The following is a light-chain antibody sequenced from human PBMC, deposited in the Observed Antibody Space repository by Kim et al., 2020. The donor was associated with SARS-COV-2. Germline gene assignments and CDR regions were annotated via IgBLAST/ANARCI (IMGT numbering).Light chain of an antibody. J-gene: IGLJ2*01. CDR2: QND. CDR3: QAWDSTTVV. Sequence: DTYVFWYQQRPGQSPVLVIYQNDERPSGIPGRFSGPKTGNPATLTISGTQAMDEADYYCQAWDSTTVVFGGGTQLTVL. V-gene: IGLV3-1*01. CDR1: DTY.